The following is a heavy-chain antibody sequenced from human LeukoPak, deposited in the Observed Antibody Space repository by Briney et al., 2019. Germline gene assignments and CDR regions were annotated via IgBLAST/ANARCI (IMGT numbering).Heavy chain of an antibody. CDR1: GFGFSYAW. D-gene: IGHD5-18*01. V-gene: IGHV3-15*01. Sequence: GGSLRLFCAASGFGFSYAWMSWVRQAPGKGPEGIGRIKRKSDGETTDYAAPVKGRFTISRDDSKNTLFLQMNSLKTEDTAFYYCTTAPSGYAYMNGWHLDYWGQGALVTVSS. CDR2: IKRKSDGETT. J-gene: IGHJ4*02. CDR3: TTAPSGYAYMNGWHLDY.